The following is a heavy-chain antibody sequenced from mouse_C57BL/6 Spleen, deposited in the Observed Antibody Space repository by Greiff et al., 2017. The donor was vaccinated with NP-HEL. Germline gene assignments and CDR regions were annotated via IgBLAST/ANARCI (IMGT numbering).Heavy chain of an antibody. V-gene: IGHV1-64*01. CDR3: ARIYYGYDVGVAY. CDR1: GYTFTSYW. J-gene: IGHJ3*01. Sequence: VQLQQPGAELVKPGASVKLSCKASGYTFTSYWMHWVKQRPGQGLEWIGMIHPNSGSTNYNEKFKSKATLTVDKSSSTAYMQLSSLTSEDSAVYYCARIYYGYDVGVAYWGQGTLVTVSA. CDR2: IHPNSGST. D-gene: IGHD2-2*01.